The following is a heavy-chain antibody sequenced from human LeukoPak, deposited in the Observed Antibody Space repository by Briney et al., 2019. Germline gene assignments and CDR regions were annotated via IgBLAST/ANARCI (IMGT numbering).Heavy chain of an antibody. D-gene: IGHD2-15*01. CDR3: ARVGRAAVVGAFDI. J-gene: IGHJ3*02. V-gene: IGHV3-7*01. CDR1: GFTFSSYW. CDR2: IKRDASEK. Sequence: GGSLRLSCAASGFTFSSYWMHWVRQAPGKGLEWVANIKRDASEKYYVDSVKGRFTISRDNAKNSLYRQLNSLRAEATAVDYCARVGRAAVVGAFDIWGQGTMVTVSS.